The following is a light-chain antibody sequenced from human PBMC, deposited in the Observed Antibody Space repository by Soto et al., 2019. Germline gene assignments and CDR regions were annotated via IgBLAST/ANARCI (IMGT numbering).Light chain of an antibody. Sequence: QAVPTHPPPPSSNPGQRVHKSFSVSSSHIRNNTVNWYQQLPGTAPKLLIYSNNQRPSGVPDRFSGSKSGTSASLAISGLQSEDEADYYCAAWDDSLNGLNYVFGTG. CDR1: SSHIRNNT. V-gene: IGLV1-44*01. J-gene: IGLJ1*01. CDR3: AAWDDSLNGLNYV. CDR2: SNN.